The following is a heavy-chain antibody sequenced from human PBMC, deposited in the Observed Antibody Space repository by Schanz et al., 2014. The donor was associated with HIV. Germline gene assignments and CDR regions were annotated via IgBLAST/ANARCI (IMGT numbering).Heavy chain of an antibody. CDR2: IIPIFGTR. CDR3: AREGGNLVEGGYFFDY. J-gene: IGHJ4*02. V-gene: IGHV1-69*01. Sequence: QVQLVQSGAEVREPLSSVKVSCKASGGTFSTFAITWVRQAPGQGLEWMGWIIPIFGTRNYAHKFQGRVTMTADESTTTTYMEVRSLRSDDTAVYYCAREGGNLVEGGYFFDYWGQGTLVTVSS. D-gene: IGHD2-15*01. CDR1: GGTFSTFA.